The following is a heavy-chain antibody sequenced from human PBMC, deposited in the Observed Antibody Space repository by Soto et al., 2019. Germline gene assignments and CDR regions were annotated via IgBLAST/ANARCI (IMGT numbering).Heavy chain of an antibody. J-gene: IGHJ5*02. V-gene: IGHV4-59*08. CDR3: ARQLEYYYDSSDPFVFDP. CDR2: IYYSGST. CDR1: GGSISSYY. Sequence: QVQLQESGPGLVKPSETLSLTCTVSGGSISSYYWSWIRQPPGKGLEWIGYIYYSGSTNYNPSLKSRVTISVDTSKNQFSLKLSSVTAADTAVYYCARQLEYYYDSSDPFVFDPWGQGTLVTVSS. D-gene: IGHD3-22*01.